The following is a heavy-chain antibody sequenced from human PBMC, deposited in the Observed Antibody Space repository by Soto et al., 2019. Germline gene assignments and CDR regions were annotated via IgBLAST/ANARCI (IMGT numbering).Heavy chain of an antibody. J-gene: IGHJ4*02. CDR3: ATTRYCTNGVCYDY. V-gene: IGHV3-72*01. Sequence: EVQLVESGGGLVQPGGSLRLSCAASGFTFSDHYMDWVRQAPGKGLEWVGRTKDKANSYTTYYAASVKGRFTISRDDSKNSLYLQMNSLKTEDTAVYYCATTRYCTNGVCYDYWGQGTLVTVSS. D-gene: IGHD2-8*01. CDR2: TKDKANSYTT. CDR1: GFTFSDHY.